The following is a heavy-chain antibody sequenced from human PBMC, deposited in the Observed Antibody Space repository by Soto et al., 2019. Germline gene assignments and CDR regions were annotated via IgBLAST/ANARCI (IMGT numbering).Heavy chain of an antibody. CDR3: AGQTPYSTQPGWFDP. CDR2: IYHSGTT. J-gene: IGHJ5*02. D-gene: IGHD2-15*01. Sequence: QLQLQESGPGLVKPSETLSLICTVSGVSISGSTYYWTWIRQPPGTGLEWVGNIYHSGTTYYNLSLKSRVTIFVDKSKNQFSLKLTSVTAADTAVYYCAGQTPYSTQPGWFDPWGQGTLVTVSS. V-gene: IGHV4-39*01. CDR1: GVSISGSTYY.